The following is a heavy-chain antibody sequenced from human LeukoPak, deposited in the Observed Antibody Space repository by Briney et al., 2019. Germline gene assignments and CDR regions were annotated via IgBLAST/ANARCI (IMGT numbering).Heavy chain of an antibody. D-gene: IGHD1-20*01. Sequence: PGGSLRLSCAASGFTFSSYWMHWVRQAPGKGLVWVSRIKNDGSSTFYADSVKGRFTISRDNSKNTLYLQMNSLRAEDTAVYYCARTTGITGNYFDYWGQGTLVTVSS. CDR1: GFTFSSYW. J-gene: IGHJ4*02. CDR3: ARTTGITGNYFDY. V-gene: IGHV3-74*01. CDR2: IKNDGSST.